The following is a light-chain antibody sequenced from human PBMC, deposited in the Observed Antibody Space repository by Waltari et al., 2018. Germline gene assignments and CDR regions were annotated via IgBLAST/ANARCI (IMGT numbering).Light chain of an antibody. CDR3: QVWDSDRVV. CDR2: HDS. CDR1: QIRTKK. Sequence: SYVLTQPPSVSVAPGQTATLACGGDQIRTKKVNWYQQRPGQAPVLVVYHDSGRPSGIPERFSGSNSENTAILTITGVEAGDEADYYCQVWDSDRVVFGGGTKLTVL. J-gene: IGLJ2*01. V-gene: IGLV3-21*02.